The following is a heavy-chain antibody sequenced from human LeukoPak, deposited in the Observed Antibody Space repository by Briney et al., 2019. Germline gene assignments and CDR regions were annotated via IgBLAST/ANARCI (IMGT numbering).Heavy chain of an antibody. CDR1: GGSISSSSYY. Sequence: SETLSLTCTVSGGSISSSSYYWGWIRQPPGKGLEWIGSIYYSGSTYYNPSLKSRVTISVDTSKNQFSLKLSSVTAADTAVYYCARSPPMVRGVNYYYMDVWGKGTTVTISS. V-gene: IGHV4-39*01. J-gene: IGHJ6*03. CDR3: ARSPPMVRGVNYYYMDV. D-gene: IGHD3-10*01. CDR2: IYYSGST.